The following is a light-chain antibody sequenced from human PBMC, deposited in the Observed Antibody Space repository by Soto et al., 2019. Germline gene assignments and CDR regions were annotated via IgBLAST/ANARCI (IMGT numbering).Light chain of an antibody. J-gene: IGKJ3*01. CDR2: AAS. CDR3: QKCDYLPI. V-gene: IGKV3-20*01. CDR1: QNLSSGY. Sequence: EIVLTQSPGTLSLSPGERATLSCRASQNLSSGYLAWYRQRPGQAPRILIYAASSRATGIPDRFIGSGSGTDFTLTISRLEPEDFATYYCQKCDYLPIFGPGTTVDFK.